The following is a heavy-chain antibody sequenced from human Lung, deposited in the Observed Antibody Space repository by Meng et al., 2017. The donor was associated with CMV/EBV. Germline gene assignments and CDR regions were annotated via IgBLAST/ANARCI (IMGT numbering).Heavy chain of an antibody. Sequence: GGSLRLXCTGSGFNFGGYRMSWVRQAPGKGLEWVGFIRKKTYGGTTEYAASVKGRFTISRDDSKSIVYLQMDSLKTEDTAMYYCARDDSPGDDGGRGTLVTVSS. V-gene: IGHV3-49*04. D-gene: IGHD2-15*01. J-gene: IGHJ4*02. CDR3: ARDDSPGDD. CDR1: GFNFGGYR. CDR2: IRKKTYGGTT.